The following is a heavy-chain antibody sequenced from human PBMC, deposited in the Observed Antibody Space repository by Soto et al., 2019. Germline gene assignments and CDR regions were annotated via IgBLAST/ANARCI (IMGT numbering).Heavy chain of an antibody. CDR1: CYSFSNSG. D-gene: IGHD2-2*01. Sequence: APMPGSCKSSCYSFSNSGSTCVRPAPGQPLEWLGWISLYSDGTNYAQKFQGRVSMTTDTSTTTAYMELRSLRSDDTSVYYCARVVPGAEAWFGPWGQGNLVTVS. J-gene: IGHJ5*02. V-gene: IGHV1-18*01. CDR3: ARVVPGAEAWFGP. CDR2: ISLYSDGT.